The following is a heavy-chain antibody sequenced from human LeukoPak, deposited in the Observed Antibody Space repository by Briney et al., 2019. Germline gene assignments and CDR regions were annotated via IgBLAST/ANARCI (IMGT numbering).Heavy chain of an antibody. CDR3: ARDPQGIAAALTFDY. D-gene: IGHD6-13*01. J-gene: IGHJ4*02. CDR2: INPNSGGT. V-gene: IGHV1-2*02. Sequence: ASVKVSCKASGYTFTGYYMHWVRQAPGQGLEWMGWINPNSGGTNYAQKFQGRVTMTRDTSISTAYMELSRLRSDDMAVYYCARDPQGIAAALTFDYWGQGTLVTVSS. CDR1: GYTFTGYY.